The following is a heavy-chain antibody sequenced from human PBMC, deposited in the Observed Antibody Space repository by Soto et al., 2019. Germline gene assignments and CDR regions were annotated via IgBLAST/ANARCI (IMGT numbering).Heavy chain of an antibody. Sequence: QVQLVQSGAEVKKPGSSVKGSCKASGGTFSSYAISWVRQAPGQGLEWMGGIIPIFGTANYAQKFQGRVTITADKSTSTAYMELSSLRSEDTAVYYCARDYYSNYYYYYGMDVWGQGTTVTVSS. V-gene: IGHV1-69*06. CDR1: GGTFSSYA. CDR3: ARDYYSNYYYYYGMDV. D-gene: IGHD4-4*01. CDR2: IIPIFGTA. J-gene: IGHJ6*02.